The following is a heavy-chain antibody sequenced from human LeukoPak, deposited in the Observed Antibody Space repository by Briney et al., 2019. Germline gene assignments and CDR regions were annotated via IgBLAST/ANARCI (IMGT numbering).Heavy chain of an antibody. Sequence: PSETLSLICTVSGGSISSYYWSWIRQPPGKGLEWIGYIYYSGSTNYNPSLKSRVTISVDTSKNQFSLKLSSVTTADTAVYYCARDGATYYYGSGDYYGMDVWGQGTTVTVSS. CDR2: IYYSGST. J-gene: IGHJ6*02. V-gene: IGHV4-59*01. CDR1: GGSISSYY. D-gene: IGHD3-10*01. CDR3: ARDGATYYYGSGDYYGMDV.